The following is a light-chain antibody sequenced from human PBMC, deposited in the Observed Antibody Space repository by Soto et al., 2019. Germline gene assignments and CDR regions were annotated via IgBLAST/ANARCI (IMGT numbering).Light chain of an antibody. V-gene: IGKV3-20*01. J-gene: IGKJ1*01. CDR3: QQYGGSPWT. CDR2: GVS. Sequence: EVVMTQSPATLSVSPGERATLFCWASQSVSSNYLAWFQQRPGQPPRLIIYGVSTRATGTPDRFSASGSGTDFTLTINRLEREDFAVYYCQQYGGSPWTFGQGTKLEIK. CDR1: QSVSSNY.